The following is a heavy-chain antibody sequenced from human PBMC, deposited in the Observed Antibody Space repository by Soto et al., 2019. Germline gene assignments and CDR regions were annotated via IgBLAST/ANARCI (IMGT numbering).Heavy chain of an antibody. CDR3: ARGRGRGYCSGGSCYSLGIRWFDP. J-gene: IGHJ5*02. CDR2: INHSGST. Sequence: LGTPSLTCAVFGGAFRGYYWGWIPQTPGKGLEWIGEINHSGSTNYNPSLKSRVTISVDTSKNQFSLKLSSVTAADTAVYYCARGRGRGYCSGGSCYSLGIRWFDPWGQGTLVTVSS. D-gene: IGHD2-15*01. V-gene: IGHV4-34*01. CDR1: GGAFRGYY.